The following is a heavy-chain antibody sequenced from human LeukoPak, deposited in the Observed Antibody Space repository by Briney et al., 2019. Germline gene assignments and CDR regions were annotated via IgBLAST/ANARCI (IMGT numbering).Heavy chain of an antibody. J-gene: IGHJ4*02. CDR3: AGVGYFDWLRFDY. V-gene: IGHV4-59*04. CDR1: GGSISNYY. D-gene: IGHD3-9*01. Sequence: SETLSLTCTVSGGSISNYYWIWIRQPPGKGLEWIGYIYYSGSTYYNPSLKSRVTMSVDTSKNQFSLRLSSVTAADTAVYYCAGVGYFDWLRFDYWGQGTLVTVSS. CDR2: IYYSGST.